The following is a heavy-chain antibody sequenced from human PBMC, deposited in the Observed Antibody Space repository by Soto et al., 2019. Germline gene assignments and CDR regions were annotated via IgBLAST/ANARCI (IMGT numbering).Heavy chain of an antibody. V-gene: IGHV5-10-1*01. Sequence: GECLKISCKGSGYSFAGYWITWVRQKPGKGLEWMGRIDPSDSQTYYSPSFRGHVTISATKSITTVFLQWSSLRASDTAMYYCARQIYDSDTGPNFQYYFDSWGQGTPVTVSS. CDR1: GYSFAGYW. D-gene: IGHD3-22*01. CDR3: ARQIYDSDTGPNFQYYFDS. CDR2: IDPSDSQT. J-gene: IGHJ4*02.